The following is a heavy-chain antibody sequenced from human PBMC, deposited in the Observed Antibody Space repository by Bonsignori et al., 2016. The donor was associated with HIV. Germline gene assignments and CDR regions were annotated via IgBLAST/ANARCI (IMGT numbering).Heavy chain of an antibody. J-gene: IGHJ4*02. V-gene: IGHV4-59*01. CDR3: ARVYDSSGYDPPPFDY. D-gene: IGHD3-22*01. Sequence: WIRQPPGKGLEWIGYIYYSGSTNYNPSLKSRVTISVDTSKNQFSLKLSSVTAADTAVYYCARVYDSSGYDPPPFDYWGQGTLVTVSS. CDR2: IYYSGST.